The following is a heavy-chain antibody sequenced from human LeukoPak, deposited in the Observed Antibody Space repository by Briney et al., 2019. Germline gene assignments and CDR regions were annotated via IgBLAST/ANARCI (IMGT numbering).Heavy chain of an antibody. Sequence: QPGGSLRLSCSASGFTFNRFYLHWVRQAPGKGLEFVSHISSNGATTYYADSVKGRFTISRDNSKNTLYLQMNSLRAEDTAVYYCARDRMALYYFDYWGQGTLVTVSS. CDR2: ISSNGATT. D-gene: IGHD5-24*01. CDR1: GFTFNRFY. V-gene: IGHV3-64*04. CDR3: ARDRMALYYFDY. J-gene: IGHJ4*02.